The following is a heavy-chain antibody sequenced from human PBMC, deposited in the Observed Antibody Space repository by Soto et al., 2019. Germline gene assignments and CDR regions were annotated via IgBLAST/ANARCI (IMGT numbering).Heavy chain of an antibody. CDR3: AREFAPGSPNYDY. CDR1: GFTFSNYA. CDR2: FTRSGST. J-gene: IGHJ4*02. D-gene: IGHD3-10*01. Sequence: GSLRLSCAASGFTFSNYAVSWVRQAPGKGLEWLSTFTRSGSTYYADSVKGRFTISRDNSKNTLYLQMDGLRAEDTAVYYCAREFAPGSPNYDYWGLGTLVTVSS. V-gene: IGHV3-23*01.